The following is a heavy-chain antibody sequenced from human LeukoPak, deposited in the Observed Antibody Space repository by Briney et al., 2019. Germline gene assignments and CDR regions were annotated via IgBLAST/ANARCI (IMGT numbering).Heavy chain of an antibody. V-gene: IGHV1-8*03. J-gene: IGHJ4*02. CDR1: GYTFTGYY. Sequence: ASVKVSCKASGYTFTGYYMHWVRQAPGRGLEWMGWMNPNSGNTDYAQKFQGRVTITRNSSISTAYMELSSLKSEDTAVYYCARGSGLSGNYMSLDLDYWGQGTLVTVSS. D-gene: IGHD1-7*01. CDR3: ARGSGLSGNYMSLDLDY. CDR2: MNPNSGNT.